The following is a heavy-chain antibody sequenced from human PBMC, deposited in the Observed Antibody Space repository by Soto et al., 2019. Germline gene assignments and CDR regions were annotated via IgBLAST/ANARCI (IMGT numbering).Heavy chain of an antibody. J-gene: IGHJ4*02. CDR2: ISDSGST. D-gene: IGHD3-10*01. CDR3: AKAFSYGIFDY. V-gene: IGHV4-59*02. CDR1: GDSASRHY. Sequence: PSETLSLTCTLSGDSASRHYYTWIRQPPGEGLEGIGYISDSGSTNYNPSLKSPVTISLDTSKNQFSLKLSSVTAAETAVYYCAKAFSYGIFDYWGQGTLVTVSS.